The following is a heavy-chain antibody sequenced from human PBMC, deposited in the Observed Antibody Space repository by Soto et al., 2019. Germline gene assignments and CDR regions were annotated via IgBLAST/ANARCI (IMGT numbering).Heavy chain of an antibody. CDR2: IDPGDSYI. CDR1: GYVFTTYW. D-gene: IGHD3-10*01. V-gene: IGHV5-10-1*01. Sequence: GESLKISCQGSGYVFTTYWISWVRQMPGKGLEWLGRIDPGDSYINYSPSFQGHVTISVDNSISTAYLQFPSLKPSDTAIYYCARVRVSAFYDNWFDPWGQGTLVTVSS. CDR3: ARVRVSAFYDNWFDP. J-gene: IGHJ5*02.